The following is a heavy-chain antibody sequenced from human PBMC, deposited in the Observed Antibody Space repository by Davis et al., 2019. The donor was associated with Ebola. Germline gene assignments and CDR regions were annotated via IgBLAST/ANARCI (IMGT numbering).Heavy chain of an antibody. V-gene: IGHV4-39*07. D-gene: IGHD3-3*01. CDR2: IYYSGST. CDR1: GGSISSYY. Sequence: PSETLSLTCTVSGGSISSYYWGWIRQLPGKGLEWIGSIYYSGSTYYNPSLKSRVTISVDTSKNQFSLKLSSVTAADTAVYYCARGVFDFWSGYYLYYFDYWGQGTLVTVSS. CDR3: ARGVFDFWSGYYLYYFDY. J-gene: IGHJ4*02.